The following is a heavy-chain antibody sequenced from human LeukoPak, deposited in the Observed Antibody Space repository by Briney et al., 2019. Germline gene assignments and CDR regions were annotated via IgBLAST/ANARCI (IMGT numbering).Heavy chain of an antibody. CDR2: INGRGTYI. CDR1: GFTFSDYF. V-gene: IGHV3-11*06. J-gene: IGHJ4*02. CDR3: ARSGREATEIDY. Sequence: GGSLRLSCAASGFTFSDYFMSWVRQAPGKGLEWLSYINGRGTYIDYAESLKGRITISRDNAQNSLYLQMNSLRVEDTAVYYCARSGREATEIDYWGRGTLVTVSS. D-gene: IGHD1-1*01.